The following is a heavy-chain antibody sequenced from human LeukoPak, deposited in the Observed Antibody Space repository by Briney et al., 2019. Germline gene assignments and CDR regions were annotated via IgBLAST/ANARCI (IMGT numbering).Heavy chain of an antibody. V-gene: IGHV1-2*02. J-gene: IGHJ6*03. CDR2: INPNSGGT. CDR3: ARIADGSYYGYYYMDV. Sequence: GASVKVSCKASGYTFTGYYMHWVRQASGQGLEWMGWINPNSGGTNYAQKFQGRVTMTRDTSISTAYMELSRLRSDDTAVYYCARIADGSYYGYYYMDVWGKGTTVTVSS. D-gene: IGHD1-26*01. CDR1: GYTFTGYY.